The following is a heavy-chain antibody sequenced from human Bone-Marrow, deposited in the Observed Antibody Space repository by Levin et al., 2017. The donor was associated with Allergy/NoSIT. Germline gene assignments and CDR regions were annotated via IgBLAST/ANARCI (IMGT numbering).Heavy chain of an antibody. D-gene: IGHD3-22*01. CDR1: GGSISSSSYY. Sequence: PSQTLSLTCTVSGGSISSSSYYWGWIRQPPGKGLEWIGSIYYSGSTYYNPSLKSRVTISVDTSKNQFSLKLSSVTAADTAVYYCASTRDSSGYWVYWGQGTLVTVSS. CDR2: IYYSGST. V-gene: IGHV4-39*01. J-gene: IGHJ4*02. CDR3: ASTRDSSGYWVY.